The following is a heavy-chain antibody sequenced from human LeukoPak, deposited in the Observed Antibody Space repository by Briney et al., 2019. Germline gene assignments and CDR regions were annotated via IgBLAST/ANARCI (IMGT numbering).Heavy chain of an antibody. Sequence: LSETLSLTCTVSGGPISSYYWSWIRQPPGKGLEWIGYIYYSGSTNYNPSLKSRVTISVDTSKNQFSLKLSSVTAADTAVYYCAATSSGPTGRSFDYWGQGTLVTVSS. J-gene: IGHJ4*02. CDR1: GGPISSYY. CDR3: AATSSGPTGRSFDY. V-gene: IGHV4-59*08. D-gene: IGHD3-22*01. CDR2: IYYSGST.